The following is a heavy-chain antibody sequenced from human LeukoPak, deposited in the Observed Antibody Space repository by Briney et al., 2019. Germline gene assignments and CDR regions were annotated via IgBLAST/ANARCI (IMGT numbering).Heavy chain of an antibody. CDR2: ISMTSSYI. CDR3: ARDGRDSSGWTYFQH. Sequence: PGGSLRLSCAASGFTFHSHSMNWVRQAPGKGLEWVSSISMTSSYIYYADSVKGRFTISRDNAKNSLYLQMNSLRAEDTAVYYCARDGRDSSGWTYFQHWGQGTLVTVSS. CDR1: GFTFHSHS. V-gene: IGHV3-21*01. J-gene: IGHJ1*01. D-gene: IGHD6-19*01.